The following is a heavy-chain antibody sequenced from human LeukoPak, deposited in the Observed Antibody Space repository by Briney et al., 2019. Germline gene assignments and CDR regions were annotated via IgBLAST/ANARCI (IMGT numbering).Heavy chain of an antibody. Sequence: TGGSLRLSCAASGFTFSSYAMSWVRQAPGKGLEWVSAISGSGGSTYYADSVKGRFTISRDNSKNTLYLQIDSLRAEDTAVYYCAKVGGYDGGAFDYWGQGTLVTVSS. D-gene: IGHD5-12*01. CDR1: GFTFSSYA. CDR3: AKVGGYDGGAFDY. J-gene: IGHJ4*02. CDR2: ISGSGGST. V-gene: IGHV3-23*01.